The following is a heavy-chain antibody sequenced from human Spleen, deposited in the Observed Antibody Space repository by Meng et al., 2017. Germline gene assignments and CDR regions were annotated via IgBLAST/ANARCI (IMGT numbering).Heavy chain of an antibody. CDR3: ARDEDISAAGKLFGDY. D-gene: IGHD6-25*01. V-gene: IGHV1-69*05. J-gene: IGHJ4*02. Sequence: SVKVSCKALGGIFSNYVIGWVRQAPGQGLEWMGGINAVFGTTNYAQKFQGRVTITTDESTSTVYMELSGLRFDDTAMYYCARDEDISAAGKLFGDYWGQGTLVTVSS. CDR1: GGIFSNYV. CDR2: INAVFGTT.